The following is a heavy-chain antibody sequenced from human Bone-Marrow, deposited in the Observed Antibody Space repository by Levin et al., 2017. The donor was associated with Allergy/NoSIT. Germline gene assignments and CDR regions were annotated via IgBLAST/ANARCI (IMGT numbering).Heavy chain of an antibody. CDR1: GFSLSTHGVN. CDR2: IYWDDDK. J-gene: IGHJ3*02. CDR3: SHSNIHLPNAVLTFDI. D-gene: IGHD1-1*01. V-gene: IGHV2-5*02. Sequence: ESGPTLVKPTQTLTLTCTVSGFSLSTHGVNVGWIRQAPGKALEWLALIYWDDDKRYSPSLKNRLTITKDTSKNQVVLTISNMDPVDTGTYYCSHSNIHLPNAVLTFDISSQGTMATVSS.